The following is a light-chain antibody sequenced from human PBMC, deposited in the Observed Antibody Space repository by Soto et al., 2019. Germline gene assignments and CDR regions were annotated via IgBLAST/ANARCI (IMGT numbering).Light chain of an antibody. CDR1: QSISTR. Sequence: DIQVTQSPSTLSASIGDRVTITCRASQSISTRLAWFQQKPGRAPKLLIYQASSLESGVPSRFSGSGSGTQFTLTISSLQPEDFATYYCKQYIRYWTFGQGTKVDIK. J-gene: IGKJ1*01. CDR2: QAS. V-gene: IGKV1-5*03. CDR3: KQYIRYWT.